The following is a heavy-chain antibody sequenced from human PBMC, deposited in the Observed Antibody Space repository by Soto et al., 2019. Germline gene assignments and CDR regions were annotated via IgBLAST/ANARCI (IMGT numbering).Heavy chain of an antibody. CDR2: IIPIFGTA. V-gene: IGHV1-69*12. CDR3: ARDKSPAYGDCVIPLCWFDP. D-gene: IGHD4-17*01. J-gene: IGHJ5*02. CDR1: GGTFSSYA. Sequence: QVQLVQSGAEVKKPGSSVKVSCKASGGTFSSYAISWVRQAPGQGLEWMGGIIPIFGTANYAQKFQGRVTITADESTSTAYKELSSLRSEDTAVYYCARDKSPAYGDCVIPLCWFDPWGQGTLVTAAS.